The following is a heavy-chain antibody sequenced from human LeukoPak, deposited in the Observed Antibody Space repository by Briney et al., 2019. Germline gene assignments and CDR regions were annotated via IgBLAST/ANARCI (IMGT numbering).Heavy chain of an antibody. Sequence: PSETLSLTCAVYGGSFSGYYWSWIRQPPGKGLEWIGEINHSGSTNYNPSLKSRVTISVDTSKNQFSLKLSSVTAADTAVYYCARSRLRGSHFDYWGQGTLVTVSS. V-gene: IGHV4-34*01. J-gene: IGHJ4*02. CDR2: INHSGST. CDR3: ARSRLRGSHFDY. CDR1: GGSFSGYY. D-gene: IGHD3-10*01.